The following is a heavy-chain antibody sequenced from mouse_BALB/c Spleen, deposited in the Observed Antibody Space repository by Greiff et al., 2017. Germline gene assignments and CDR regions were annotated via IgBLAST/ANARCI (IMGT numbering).Heavy chain of an antibody. V-gene: IGHV5-12-2*01. CDR1: GFTFSSYT. J-gene: IGHJ3*01. D-gene: IGHD2-10*02. Sequence: EVHLVESGGGLVQPGGSLKLSCAASGFTFSSYTMSWVRQTPEKRLEWVAYISNGGGSTYYPDTVKGRFTISRDNAKNTLYLQMSSLKSEDTAMYYCARREYGNYEAYWGQGTLVTVSA. CDR3: ARREYGNYEAY. CDR2: ISNGGGST.